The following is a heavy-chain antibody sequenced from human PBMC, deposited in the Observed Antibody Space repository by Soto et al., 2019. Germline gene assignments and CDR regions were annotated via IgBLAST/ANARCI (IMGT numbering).Heavy chain of an antibody. CDR1: GFTFRRHG. CDR2: IWYDGSEQ. V-gene: IGHV3-33*03. CDR3: ARWSNHKVVAP. D-gene: IGHD2-8*02. Sequence: QEQLVESGGGVVQPGMSLRLSCEGSGFTFRRHGMHWVRQSPGKGLEWLAVIWYDGSEQYYADSVKGRFTISRDNSKNMVYLQLNTITVEDTAVYYCARWSNHKVVAPWGQGTMVTVS. J-gene: IGHJ5*02.